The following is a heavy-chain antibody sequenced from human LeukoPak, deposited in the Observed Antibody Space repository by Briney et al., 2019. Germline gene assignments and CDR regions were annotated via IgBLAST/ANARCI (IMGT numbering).Heavy chain of an antibody. D-gene: IGHD6-19*01. CDR2: INPSGGST. J-gene: IGHJ4*02. Sequence: ASVKVSCKASGYTFTGYYMHWVRQAPGQGLEWMGIINPSGGSTSYAQKFQGRVTMTRDTSTSTVYMELSRLRSEDTAVYYCAREDSSGWYVFDYWGQGTLVTVSS. CDR1: GYTFTGYY. CDR3: AREDSSGWYVFDY. V-gene: IGHV1-46*01.